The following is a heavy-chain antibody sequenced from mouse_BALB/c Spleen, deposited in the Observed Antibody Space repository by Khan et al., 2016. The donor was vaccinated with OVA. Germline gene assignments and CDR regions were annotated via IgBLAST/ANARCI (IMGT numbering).Heavy chain of an antibody. J-gene: IGHJ1*01. CDR2: LNNYPGEP. CDR1: GYTFTNYG. CDR3: ARGASYWYFDV. Sequence: QIQLVQSGPELKKPGETVKISCKASGYTFTNYGMNWVKQDPGKGLKWMGWLNNYPGEPTSTDDFKGRVAFSLETSASPAYLQINNLKNEDMSTYFCARGASYWYFDVWGAGTTVTVSS. V-gene: IGHV9-1*02.